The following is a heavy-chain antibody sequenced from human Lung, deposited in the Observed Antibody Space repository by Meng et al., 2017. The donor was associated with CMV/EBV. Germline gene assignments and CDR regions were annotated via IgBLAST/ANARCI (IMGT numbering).Heavy chain of an antibody. CDR3: ATNSRTRKWVYGMEV. CDR2: FNPEDGET. D-gene: IGHD2-2*01. V-gene: IGHV1-24*01. CDR1: GYTLRDLS. J-gene: IGHJ6*02. Sequence: ASXXVSXKVSGYTLRDLSIHWGRQAPGKGLEWMGGFNPEDGETIYAQNFQGRVTLTEETRTDKAYMEVGSLTFEDTAVYYCATNSRTRKWVYGMEVWGQGNXVTVSS.